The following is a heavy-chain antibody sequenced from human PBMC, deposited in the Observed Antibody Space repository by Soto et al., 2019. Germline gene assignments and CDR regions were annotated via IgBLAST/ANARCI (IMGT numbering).Heavy chain of an antibody. J-gene: IGHJ4*02. CDR2: IIPLFGTP. D-gene: IGHD1-26*01. CDR1: GGTFSNYA. CDR3: ARSWETVGTTTPFAY. Sequence: SVKVSCKASGGTFSNYAINWVRQAPGQGLEWMGGIIPLFGTPNYAQKFQGRVTFTAHKSTSTAYMELRSLRSDDTAVYYCARSWETVGTTTPFAYWGQGTLVTVSS. V-gene: IGHV1-69*06.